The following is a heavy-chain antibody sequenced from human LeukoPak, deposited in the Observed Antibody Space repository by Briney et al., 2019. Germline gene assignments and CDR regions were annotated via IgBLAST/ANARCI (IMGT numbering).Heavy chain of an antibody. CDR2: ITNRGVST. CDR1: GLTFSTYA. J-gene: IGHJ4*02. CDR3: AKGGSSYSEMDY. V-gene: IGHV3-23*01. D-gene: IGHD3-22*01. Sequence: GGSLRLSCAASGLTFSTYAMSWVRQAPGKGLEWVSAITNRGVSTYYADSVKGRFTISRDNSKNTLYLQMNSLRADDTAVYYCAKGGSSYSEMDYWGQGTLVTVSS.